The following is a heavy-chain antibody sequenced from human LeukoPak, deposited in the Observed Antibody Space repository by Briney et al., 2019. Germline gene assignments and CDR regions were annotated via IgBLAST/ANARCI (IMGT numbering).Heavy chain of an antibody. J-gene: IGHJ6*03. CDR3: ARSAMLNYYYYYMDV. V-gene: IGHV4-59*01. D-gene: IGHD5-18*01. CDR1: GGSISSYY. Sequence: PSETLSLTCTVSGGSISSYYWSWIRQPPGKGLEWIGYIYYSGSTNYNPSLKSRVTISVDTSKNQFSLKLSSVTAADTAVYYCARSAMLNYYYYYMDVWGKGTTVTVSS. CDR2: IYYSGST.